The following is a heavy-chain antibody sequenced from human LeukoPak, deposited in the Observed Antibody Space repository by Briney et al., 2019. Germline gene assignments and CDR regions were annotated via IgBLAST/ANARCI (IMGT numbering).Heavy chain of an antibody. CDR3: ARDNRMGAAAGIWFDP. CDR1: GGSISSSSYY. CDR2: IYYSGST. Sequence: SETLSLTCTVSGGSISSSSYYWGWIRQPPGKGLEWIGSIYYSGSTYYNPSLKSRVTISVDTSKNQFSLKLSSVTAADTAVYYCARDNRMGAAAGIWFDPWGQGTLVTVSS. J-gene: IGHJ5*02. D-gene: IGHD6-13*01. V-gene: IGHV4-39*07.